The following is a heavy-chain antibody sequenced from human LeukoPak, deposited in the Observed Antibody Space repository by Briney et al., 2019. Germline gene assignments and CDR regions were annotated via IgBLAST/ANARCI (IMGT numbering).Heavy chain of an antibody. CDR3: ARGDGSPSGILYYGMDV. J-gene: IGHJ6*02. V-gene: IGHV4-59*13. Sequence: SETLSLTCTVSGGSITSYWWSWFRQPPGKGREWIGNIYYSGSTNYNPSVESRVIISVDTSKNQFSLKLSSVTAADTAVYNCARGDGSPSGILYYGMDVWGQGTTVTVSS. CDR1: GGSITSYW. CDR2: IYYSGST. D-gene: IGHD1-26*01.